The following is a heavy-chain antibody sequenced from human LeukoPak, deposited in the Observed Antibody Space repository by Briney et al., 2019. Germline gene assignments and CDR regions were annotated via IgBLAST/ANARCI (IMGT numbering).Heavy chain of an antibody. CDR2: IPYDGSNK. J-gene: IGHJ4*02. CDR1: GFTFSSYG. Sequence: PGGSLRLSCAASGFTFSSYGMHWVRQAPGKGLEWVAVIPYDGSNKYYADSVKGRFTISRDNSKNTLYLQMNSLRAEDTAVYYCALIKILSGFDYWGQGTLVTVSS. CDR3: ALIKILSGFDY. V-gene: IGHV3-30*03.